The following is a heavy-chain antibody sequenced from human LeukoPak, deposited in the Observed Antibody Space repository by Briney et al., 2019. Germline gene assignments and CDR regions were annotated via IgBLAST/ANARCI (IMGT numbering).Heavy chain of an antibody. CDR1: GFIFTNAW. J-gene: IGHJ3*02. Sequence: GGSLSLSCAVSGFIFTNAWISWVRQAPGKGLEWLGRIKSKTDGETTDYAAPVKGRFSISRDDSKNTLYLQLNSLKTEDTGVYYCTSRAVRGGNDFRAFDIWGQGSMVIVSS. CDR2: IKSKTDGETT. D-gene: IGHD5-12*01. CDR3: TSRAVRGGNDFRAFDI. V-gene: IGHV3-15*01.